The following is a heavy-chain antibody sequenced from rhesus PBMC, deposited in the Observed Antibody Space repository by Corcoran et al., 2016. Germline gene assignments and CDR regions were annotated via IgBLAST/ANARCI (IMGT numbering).Heavy chain of an antibody. CDR1: GGSISDSYY. J-gene: IGHJ4*01. CDR2: IYGNRETP. Sequence: QVQLQESGPGLVKPSETLSLTCAVSGGSISDSYYWNWIRQPPGKGLEWIGNIYGNRETPNYNPSHKSRVTISKDTSKNQVFLKLSSVTAADTAVYYCARRGSGWYYFDYWGQGVLVTVSS. CDR3: ARRGSGWYYFDY. D-gene: IGHD6-31*01. V-gene: IGHV4S9*01.